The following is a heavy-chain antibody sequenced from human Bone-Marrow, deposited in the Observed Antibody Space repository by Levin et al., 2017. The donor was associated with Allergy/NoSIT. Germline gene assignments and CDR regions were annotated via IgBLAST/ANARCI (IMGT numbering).Heavy chain of an antibody. V-gene: IGHV4-59*11. CDR1: TGSINSHY. CDR2: IYSSGNS. D-gene: IGHD6-19*01. Sequence: SQTLSLTCTVSTGSINSHYWSWIRPPPGKGLEWIGYIYSSGNSNYNPSLKSRVTMSIDTSKNQFSLKLNSVTAADTAVYYCATRPPGSVWLGVFDYWGQGALVTVSS. J-gene: IGHJ4*02. CDR3: ATRPPGSVWLGVFDY.